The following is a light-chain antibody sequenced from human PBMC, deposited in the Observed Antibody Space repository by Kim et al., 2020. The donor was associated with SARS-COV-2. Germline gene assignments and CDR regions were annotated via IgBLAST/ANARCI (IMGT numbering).Light chain of an antibody. CDR2: DAS. CDR3: QQRKNWAT. J-gene: IGKJ1*01. V-gene: IGKV3-11*01. Sequence: EIVLTQSPVTLSLSPGEGATLSCRASQSVSSYVAWYQYKPGQPPRLLLYDASKRATGIPARFSGSGVGTDFTLTVSSLEPEDFAIYYCQQRKNWATFGQGTKVDIK. CDR1: QSVSSY.